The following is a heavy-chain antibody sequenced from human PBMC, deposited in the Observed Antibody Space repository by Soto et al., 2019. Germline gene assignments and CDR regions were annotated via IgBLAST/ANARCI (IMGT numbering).Heavy chain of an antibody. CDR2: ISSNSDTI. D-gene: IGHD4-17*01. CDR1: GFTADDYA. V-gene: IGHV3-9*02. CDR3: AKDMKWGGMTTIHYFDS. Sequence: EVQLVESGGGLVQPGRSLRLSCVASGFTADDYAMHWVRQAPGKGLEWVSGISSNSDTIDYADSVKGRFTISRDNTKNSLFLKINSLRPEDTALYYCAKDMKWGGMTTIHYFDSWGQGTLVTVSS. J-gene: IGHJ4*02.